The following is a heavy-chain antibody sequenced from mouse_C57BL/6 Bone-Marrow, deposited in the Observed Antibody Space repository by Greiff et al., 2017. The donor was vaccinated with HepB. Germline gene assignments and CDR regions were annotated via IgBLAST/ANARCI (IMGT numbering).Heavy chain of an antibody. J-gene: IGHJ2*01. CDR1: GYTFTSYW. V-gene: IGHV1-50*01. D-gene: IGHD4-1*01. CDR3: ARDTGTYYFDY. Sequence: QVQLQQPGAELVKPGASVKLSCKASGYTFTSYWMQWVKQRPGQGLEWIGEIDPSDSYTNYNQKFKGKATLTVDTSSSTAYRQLSSLTSEDSAVYYCARDTGTYYFDYWGQGTTLTVSS. CDR2: IDPSDSYT.